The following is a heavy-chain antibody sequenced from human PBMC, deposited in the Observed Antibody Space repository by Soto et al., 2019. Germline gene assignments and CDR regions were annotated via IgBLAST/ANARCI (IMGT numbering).Heavy chain of an antibody. CDR2: ISGSGGST. D-gene: IGHD2-2*03. V-gene: IGHV3-23*01. Sequence: EVQLLESGGGLVQPGGSLRLSCAASGFTFSSYAMSWVRQAPGKGLEWVSAISGSGGSTYYADSVKGRFTISRDNSKNTLYLQMNSLRAEDTAVYYCANTGYCSSTSCYQLRGDYWGQGTLVTVSS. CDR1: GFTFSSYA. J-gene: IGHJ4*02. CDR3: ANTGYCSSTSCYQLRGDY.